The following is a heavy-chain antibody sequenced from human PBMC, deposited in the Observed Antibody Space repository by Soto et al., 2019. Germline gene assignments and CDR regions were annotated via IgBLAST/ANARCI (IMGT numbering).Heavy chain of an antibody. CDR3: ASDQIAYYFSDNSGYFE. Sequence: GGSLRLSCVASGFTFSSYAMHWVRQAPGKGLEWVALIWYDGSNKYYAESVKGRFTIYRDNSKYTLYLQMKSLRAEDTAVYYCASDQIAYYFSDNSGYFEWGQGTLVTVSS. V-gene: IGHV3-33*01. CDR1: GFTFSSYA. J-gene: IGHJ4*02. CDR2: IWYDGSNK. D-gene: IGHD3-22*01.